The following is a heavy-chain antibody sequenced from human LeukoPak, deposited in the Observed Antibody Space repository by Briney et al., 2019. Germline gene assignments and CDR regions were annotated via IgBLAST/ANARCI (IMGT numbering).Heavy chain of an antibody. CDR3: ARPNYYGSGSYYHFDY. Sequence: ASVKVSSKASGGTFSSYAISWVRQAPGQGLEWMGGIIPIFGTANYAQKFQGRVTITADESTSTAYMELSSQRSEDTAVYYCARPNYYGSGSYYHFDYWGQGTLVTVSS. CDR2: IIPIFGTA. J-gene: IGHJ4*02. D-gene: IGHD3-10*01. CDR1: GGTFSSYA. V-gene: IGHV1-69*01.